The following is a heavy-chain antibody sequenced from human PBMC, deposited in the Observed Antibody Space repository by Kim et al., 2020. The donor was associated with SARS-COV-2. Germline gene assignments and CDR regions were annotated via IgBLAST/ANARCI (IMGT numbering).Heavy chain of an antibody. CDR2: INPNSGGT. CDR3: AREITMVRGVPISEVYYGMDV. J-gene: IGHJ6*02. Sequence: ASVKVSCKASGYTFTGYYMHWVRQAPGQGLEWMGRINPNSGGTNYAQKFQGRVTMTRDTSISTAYMELSRLRSDDTAVYYCAREITMVRGVPISEVYYGMDVWGQGTTVTVSS. V-gene: IGHV1-2*06. CDR1: GYTFTGYY. D-gene: IGHD3-10*01.